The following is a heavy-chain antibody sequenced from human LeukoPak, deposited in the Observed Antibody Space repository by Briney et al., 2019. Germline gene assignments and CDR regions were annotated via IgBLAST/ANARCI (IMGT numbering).Heavy chain of an antibody. CDR2: IYYSGST. Sequence: SETLSLTCTVSGGSISNYYWSWIRQPPGKGLEWIGYIYYSGSTDYNPSLKSRVTISIDTSKNQFSLNVNSVTAADTAVYYCARAGELVASGGFDHWGQGTLVTVSS. CDR1: GGSISNYY. V-gene: IGHV4-59*12. CDR3: ARAGELVASGGFDH. J-gene: IGHJ4*02. D-gene: IGHD1-7*01.